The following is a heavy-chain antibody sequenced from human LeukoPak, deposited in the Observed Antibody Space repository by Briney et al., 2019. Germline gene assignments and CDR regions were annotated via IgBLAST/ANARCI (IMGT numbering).Heavy chain of an antibody. Sequence: SETLSLTCTVSGGSISSYYGSWIRQPPGKGLEWIGYIYTSGSTNYNPSLKRRVTISADTSKNQFSLKLSSVTAADTAVFYCARHGRAGDILTGYYNGGFDYWGQGTLVTVSS. CDR1: GGSISSYY. CDR3: ARHGRAGDILTGYYNGGFDY. D-gene: IGHD3-9*01. V-gene: IGHV4-4*09. CDR2: IYTSGST. J-gene: IGHJ4*02.